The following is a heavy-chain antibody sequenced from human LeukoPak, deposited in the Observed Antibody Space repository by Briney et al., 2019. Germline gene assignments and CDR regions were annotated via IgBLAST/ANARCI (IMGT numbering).Heavy chain of an antibody. J-gene: IGHJ5*01. CDR1: GYAFTSYS. D-gene: IGHD3-22*01. Sequence: GASVKVSCKASGYAFTSYSIHWVRQAPGQGLEWMGTINPSGGSTTYAQKFQDRVSMTRDTSTSTVYMELSSLRSEDTAVYYCAKCRVFSSGSADSWGQGTLVTVSS. CDR3: AKCRVFSSGSADS. V-gene: IGHV1-46*01. CDR2: INPSGGST.